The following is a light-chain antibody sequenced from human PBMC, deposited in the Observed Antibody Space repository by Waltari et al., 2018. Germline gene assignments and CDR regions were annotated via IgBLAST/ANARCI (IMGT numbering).Light chain of an antibody. CDR2: QDS. CDR3: QAWDSSTASYV. J-gene: IGLJ1*01. Sequence: SYELTPPPSVSVSPGQTVSTTCSGDQLGDKYACWYQQKPGQSPVLVIYQDSKRPSGIPERFSGSNSGNTATLTISGTQAMDEADYYCQAWDSSTASYVFGTGTKVTVL. V-gene: IGLV3-1*01. CDR1: QLGDKY.